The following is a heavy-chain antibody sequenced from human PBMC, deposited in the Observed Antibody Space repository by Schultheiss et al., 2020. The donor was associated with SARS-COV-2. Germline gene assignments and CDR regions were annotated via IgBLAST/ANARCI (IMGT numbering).Heavy chain of an antibody. CDR1: GFSLSTSGMC. Sequence: TLSLTCTFSGFSLSTSGMCVSWIRQPPGKALEWLARIDWDDDKYYSTSLKTRLTISKDTSKNQVVLTMTNMDPVDIATYYCARIRDGGSYLDYWGQGTLVTVSS. CDR2: IDWDDDK. CDR3: ARIRDGGSYLDY. D-gene: IGHD1-26*01. J-gene: IGHJ4*02. V-gene: IGHV2-70*11.